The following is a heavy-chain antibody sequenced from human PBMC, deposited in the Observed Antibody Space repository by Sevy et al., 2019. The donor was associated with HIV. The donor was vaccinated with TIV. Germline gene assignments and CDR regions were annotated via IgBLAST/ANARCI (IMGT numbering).Heavy chain of an antibody. CDR2: ISYDGSDT. CDR3: ARPRANYVDHYFFYAMDV. J-gene: IGHJ6*02. CDR1: GFAFSNYYA. V-gene: IGHV3-30-3*01. D-gene: IGHD4-17*01. Sequence: GGSLRLSCAASGFAFSNYYAMHWVRQAPGKGLEWVALISYDGSDTYYADSVKGRFTVSRDNFKNTLFLQMNSLTTEDTAVYYCARPRANYVDHYFFYAMDVWGQGTTVTVPS.